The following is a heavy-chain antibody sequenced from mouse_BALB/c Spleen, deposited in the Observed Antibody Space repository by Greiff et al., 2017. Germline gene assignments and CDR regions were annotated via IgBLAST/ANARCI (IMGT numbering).Heavy chain of an antibody. CDR3: ARGEYYYGSSYFYAMDY. CDR2: ISTYYGDA. CDR1: GYTFTDYA. J-gene: IGHJ4*01. D-gene: IGHD1-1*01. Sequence: VQLQQSGAELVRPGVSVKISCKGSGYTFTDYAMHWVKQSHAKSLEWIGVISTYYGDASYNQKFKGKATMTVDKSSSTAYMELARLTSEDSAIYYCARGEYYYGSSYFYAMDYWGQGTLVTVSS. V-gene: IGHV1S137*01.